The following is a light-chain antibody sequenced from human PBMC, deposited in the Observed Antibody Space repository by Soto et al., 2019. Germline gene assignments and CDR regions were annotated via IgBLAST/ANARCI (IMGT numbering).Light chain of an antibody. CDR1: SSDVGGFKY. CDR3: SSYISSTTLV. V-gene: IGLV2-14*03. CDR2: DVS. J-gene: IGLJ2*01. Sequence: QYALTQPASVSGSPGQSITISCTGTSSDVGGFKYVSWFQHHPGKAPQLMICDVSDRPSGVSNRFSGSKSGNTASLTISGLQAEDEADYYCSSYISSTTLVFGGGTKLTVL.